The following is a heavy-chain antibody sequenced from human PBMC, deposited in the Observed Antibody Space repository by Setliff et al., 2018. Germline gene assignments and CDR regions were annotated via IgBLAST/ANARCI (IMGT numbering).Heavy chain of an antibody. D-gene: IGHD3-10*01. J-gene: IGHJ4*02. CDR2: VTVYNGNT. Sequence: ASVQVSCQASGYTFSNYGVTWVRQAPGQGLEWMGWVTVYNGNTKYAQNLQGRLTLTTDISTSTAYMELGSLTTDDTAVYYCARVESMVRGKNILRHFDYWGQGIQVTVSS. V-gene: IGHV1-18*01. CDR1: GYTFSNYG. CDR3: ARVESMVRGKNILRHFDY.